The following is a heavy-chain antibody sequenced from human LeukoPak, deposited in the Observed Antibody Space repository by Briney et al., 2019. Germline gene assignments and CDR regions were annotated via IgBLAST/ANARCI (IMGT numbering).Heavy chain of an antibody. CDR1: GYTFTSYA. CDR3: ARDSEQWLVRAVWFDP. Sequence: ASVKVSCKASGYTFTSYAISWVRQAPGQGLEWMGWISAYNGNTNYAQKVQGRVTMTTDTSTSTAYMELRSLRSDDTAVYYCARDSEQWLVRAVWFDPWGQGTLVTVSS. CDR2: ISAYNGNT. V-gene: IGHV1-18*01. J-gene: IGHJ5*02. D-gene: IGHD6-19*01.